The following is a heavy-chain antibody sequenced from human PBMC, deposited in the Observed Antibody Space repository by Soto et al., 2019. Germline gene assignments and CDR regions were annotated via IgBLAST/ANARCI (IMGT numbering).Heavy chain of an antibody. Sequence: PGESLKISCQGSGYNFATHWIGWVRHKAGKGLEWMGIIFPGDAETRYSPSFQGHITISADHSISTAYLRWSSLKASDTAMYYCARHGSGRYYYYYGMDVCGHGTTV. CDR3: ARHGSGRYYYYYGMDV. CDR2: IFPGDAET. D-gene: IGHD1-26*01. J-gene: IGHJ6*02. V-gene: IGHV5-51*01. CDR1: GYNFATHW.